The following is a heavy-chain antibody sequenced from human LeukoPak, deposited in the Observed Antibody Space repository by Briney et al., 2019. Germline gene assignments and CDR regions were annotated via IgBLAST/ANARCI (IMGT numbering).Heavy chain of an antibody. Sequence: GGSLRLSCAASGFTFSSYAMHWVRQAPGKGLEWVAVISYDGSNKYYADSVKGRFTISRDNSKNTLYLQMNSLRAEDTAVYYCARGGSTYFDWLLGLDYWGQGTLVTVPS. J-gene: IGHJ4*02. D-gene: IGHD3-9*01. V-gene: IGHV3-30-3*01. CDR1: GFTFSSYA. CDR3: ARGGSTYFDWLLGLDY. CDR2: ISYDGSNK.